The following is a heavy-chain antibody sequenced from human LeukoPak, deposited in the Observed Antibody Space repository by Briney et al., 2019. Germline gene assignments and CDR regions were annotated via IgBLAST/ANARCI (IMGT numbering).Heavy chain of an antibody. V-gene: IGHV3-21*01. CDR2: ISSSSSYI. Sequence: GGSLRLSCAASGFTFSSYSMNWVRQAPGKGLEWVSSISSSSSYIYYADSVKGRFTISRDNAKNSLYLQMNSLRAADTAVYYCARQVAVAAWEYWGQGTLVTVSS. D-gene: IGHD6-19*01. CDR3: ARQVAVAAWEY. J-gene: IGHJ4*02. CDR1: GFTFSSYS.